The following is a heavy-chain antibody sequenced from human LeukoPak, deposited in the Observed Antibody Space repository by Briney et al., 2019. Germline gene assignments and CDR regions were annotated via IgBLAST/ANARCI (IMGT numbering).Heavy chain of an antibody. D-gene: IGHD3-22*01. CDR3: ARGRTYYYDSSGPHYYYYMDV. Sequence: PSETLSLTCAVYGGSFSGYYWSWIRQPPGKGLEWIGGINHSGSTNYNPSPKSRVTISVDTSKNQFSLKLSSVTAADTAVYYCARGRTYYYDSSGPHYYYYMDVWGKGTTVTVSS. CDR1: GGSFSGYY. CDR2: INHSGST. V-gene: IGHV4-34*01. J-gene: IGHJ6*03.